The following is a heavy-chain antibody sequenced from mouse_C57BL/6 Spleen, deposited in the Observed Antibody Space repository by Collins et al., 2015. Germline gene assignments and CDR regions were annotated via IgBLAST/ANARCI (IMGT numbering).Heavy chain of an antibody. J-gene: IGHJ1*03. CDR2: IYIGNGYT. Sequence: EVQLQQSGAELVRPGSSVKMSCKTSGYTFTSYGINWVKQRPGQGLEWIGYIYIGNGYTEYNEKFKGKATLTSDTSSSTAYMQLSSLTSEDSAIYFCARGPSWKIGYSNYWYFDVWGTGTTVTVSS. CDR3: ARGPSWKIGYSNYWYFDV. CDR1: GYTFTSYG. V-gene: IGHV1-58*01. D-gene: IGHD2-5*01.